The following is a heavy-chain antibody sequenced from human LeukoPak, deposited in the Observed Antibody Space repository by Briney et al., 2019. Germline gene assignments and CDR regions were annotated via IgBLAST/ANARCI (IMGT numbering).Heavy chain of an antibody. J-gene: IGHJ4*02. Sequence: PSETLSLTCTVSGGSISSYYWSWIRQPPGKGLEWIGYIYYSGSTNYNPSLKSRVTISVDTSKNQFSLKLSSVTAADTAVYYCARHEVDPNGGYTLSFDYWGQGTLVTVSS. V-gene: IGHV4-59*08. CDR1: GGSISSYY. CDR3: ARHEVDPNGGYTLSFDY. D-gene: IGHD1-26*01. CDR2: IYYSGST.